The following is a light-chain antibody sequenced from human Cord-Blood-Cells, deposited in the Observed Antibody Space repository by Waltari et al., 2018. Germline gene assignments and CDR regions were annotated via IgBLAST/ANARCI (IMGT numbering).Light chain of an antibody. CDR2: EVS. CDR3: SSYAGSNNYV. V-gene: IGLV2-8*01. J-gene: IGLJ1*01. CDR1: RSAVGGYND. Sequence: QSALPQPPSASGSPGQSVTISCTGTRSAVGGYNDVSWYQQHPGKAPKLMIYEVSKRPSGVPDRFSGSKSGNTASLTVAGLQAEDEADYYCSSYAGSNNYVFGTGTKVTVL.